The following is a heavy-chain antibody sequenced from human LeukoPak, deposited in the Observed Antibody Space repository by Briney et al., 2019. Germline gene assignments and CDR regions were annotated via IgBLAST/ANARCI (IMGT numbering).Heavy chain of an antibody. J-gene: IGHJ5*02. Sequence: PSETLSLTCAVYGGSFSGYYWRWIRQPPGKGLEWIGEINHSGSTNYNPSLKSRVTISVDTSKNQFSLKLSSVTAADTAVYYCARGIKTVTIFGVVIIPHSWFDPWGQGTLVTVSS. D-gene: IGHD3-3*01. CDR3: ARGIKTVTIFGVVIIPHSWFDP. V-gene: IGHV4-34*01. CDR1: GGSFSGYY. CDR2: INHSGST.